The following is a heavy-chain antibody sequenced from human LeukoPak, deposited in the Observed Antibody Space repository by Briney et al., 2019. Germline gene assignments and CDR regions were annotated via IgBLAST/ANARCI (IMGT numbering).Heavy chain of an antibody. J-gene: IGHJ4*02. Sequence: PGGSLRLSCAASGFTFSSYSMNWVRQAPGKGLEWVSSISSSSSYIYYADSVKGRFTISRDNAKDSLYLQMNSPRAEDTAVYYCARDSAWSDDYWGQGTLVTVSS. CDR1: GFTFSSYS. V-gene: IGHV3-21*01. CDR3: ARDSAWSDDY. CDR2: ISSSSSYI.